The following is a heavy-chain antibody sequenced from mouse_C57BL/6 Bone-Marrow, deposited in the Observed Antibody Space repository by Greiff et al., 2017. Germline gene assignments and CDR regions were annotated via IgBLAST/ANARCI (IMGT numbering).Heavy chain of an antibody. D-gene: IGHD1-3*01. CDR3: TRGKLRYFDV. Sequence: VQLQQSGTVLARPGASVKMSCKTSGYTFTSYWMHWVKQRPGQGLEWIGAIYPGNSDTSYNQKFKGKAKLTAVTSASTAYMELSSLTNEDSAVYYCTRGKLRYFDVWGTGTTVTVSS. CDR2: IYPGNSDT. CDR1: GYTFTSYW. V-gene: IGHV1-5*01. J-gene: IGHJ1*03.